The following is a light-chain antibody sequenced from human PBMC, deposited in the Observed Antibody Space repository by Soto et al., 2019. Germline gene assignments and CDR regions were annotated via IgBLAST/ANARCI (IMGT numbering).Light chain of an antibody. CDR1: QSVSSN. V-gene: IGKV3-15*01. CDR3: QQYNNWPPWT. CDR2: GAS. J-gene: IGKJ1*01. Sequence: EIVMTQSPATLSVSPGEGATLSCRASQSVSSNLAWYQQKPGQAPRLLIYGASTRATGISARFSGSGSGTEFTLTISSLQSEDFAVYFCQQYNNWPPWTFGQGTKVEIK.